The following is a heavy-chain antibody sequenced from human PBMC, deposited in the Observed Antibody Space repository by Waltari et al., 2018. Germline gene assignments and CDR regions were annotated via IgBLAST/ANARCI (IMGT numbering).Heavy chain of an antibody. CDR3: ARGLSIRAMTMVVTIDY. CDR1: GFTFSTYW. Sequence: EVQLVESGGGLVQPGGSLRLSCAASGFTFSTYWMTWVRQAPGKGLEWVASIKKDGSEKYYVDSVEGRFTVTRDNAKNSLYLQMNSLRDEDTAVYYCARGLSIRAMTMVVTIDYWGQGTLVTVSS. D-gene: IGHD4-17*01. V-gene: IGHV3-7*01. J-gene: IGHJ4*02. CDR2: IKKDGSEK.